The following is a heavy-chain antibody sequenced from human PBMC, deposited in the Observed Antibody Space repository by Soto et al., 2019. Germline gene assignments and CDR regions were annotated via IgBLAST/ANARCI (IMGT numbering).Heavy chain of an antibody. J-gene: IGHJ4*02. CDR2: ISGSGGST. CDR1: GFTFSDYY. Sequence: PGGSLRLSCTASGFTFSDYYMSWIRQAPGKGLEWVSAISGSGGSTYYADSVKGRFTISRDNSKNTLYLQMNSLRAEDTAVYYCAKDNNWNYKSFDYWGQGTLVTVSS. V-gene: IGHV3-23*01. D-gene: IGHD1-7*01. CDR3: AKDNNWNYKSFDY.